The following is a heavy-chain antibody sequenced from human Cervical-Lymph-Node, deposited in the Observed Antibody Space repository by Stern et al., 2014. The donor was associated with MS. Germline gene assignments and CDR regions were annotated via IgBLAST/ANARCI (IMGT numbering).Heavy chain of an antibody. J-gene: IGHJ6*02. CDR3: ARGQNDFWSNYSSGMDV. CDR2: INPSGGST. V-gene: IGHV1-46*01. CDR1: GYIFTTSY. D-gene: IGHD3-3*01. Sequence: MQLVESGAEVKKPGASVKVSCKASGYIFTTSYMHWVRQAPGQGLEWMGIINPSGGSTSYAQKFQGRVTMTRDTSTSTVYMQLSSLRSEDTAVYYCARGQNDFWSNYSSGMDVWGQGTTVTVSS.